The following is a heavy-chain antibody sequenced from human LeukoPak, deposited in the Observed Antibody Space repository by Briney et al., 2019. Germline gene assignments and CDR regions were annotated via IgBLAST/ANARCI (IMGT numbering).Heavy chain of an antibody. CDR3: ARIVTYYYDSSGYHDY. D-gene: IGHD3-22*01. CDR2: IYPGDSDT. CDR1: GHSFTSYW. Sequence: GESLKISCKGSGHSFTSYWIGWVRQMPGKGLEWMGIIYPGDSDTRYSPSFQGQVTISADKSISTAYLQWSSLKASDTAMYYCARIVTYYYDSSGYHDYWGQGTLVTVSS. V-gene: IGHV5-51*01. J-gene: IGHJ4*02.